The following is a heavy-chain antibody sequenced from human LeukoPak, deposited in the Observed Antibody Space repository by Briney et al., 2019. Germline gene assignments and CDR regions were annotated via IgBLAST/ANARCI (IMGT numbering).Heavy chain of an antibody. CDR1: GFTFSSYS. Sequence: GGSLRLSCAASGFTFSSYSMNWVRQAPGKGPEWVLYISSSSSIRYYADSVKGRFTISRDNAKNSLYLQMNSLRAEDTAVYYCARSILTGYYTDAFDIWGQGTMVTVSS. CDR3: ARSILTGYYTDAFDI. V-gene: IGHV3-48*01. D-gene: IGHD3-9*01. J-gene: IGHJ3*02. CDR2: ISSSSSIR.